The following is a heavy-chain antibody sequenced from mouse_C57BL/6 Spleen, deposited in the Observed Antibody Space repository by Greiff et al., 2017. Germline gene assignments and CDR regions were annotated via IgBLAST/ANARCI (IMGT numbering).Heavy chain of an antibody. CDR1: GYTFTSYW. Sequence: QVQLKQPGAELVRPGSSVKLSCKASGYTFTSYWMHWVKQRPIQGLEWIGNIDPSDSETHYNQKFKDKATLTVDKSSSTAYMQLSSLTSEDSAVYYCARGYYGSSWYFDVWGTGTTVTVSS. CDR3: ARGYYGSSWYFDV. D-gene: IGHD1-1*01. J-gene: IGHJ1*03. V-gene: IGHV1-52*01. CDR2: IDPSDSET.